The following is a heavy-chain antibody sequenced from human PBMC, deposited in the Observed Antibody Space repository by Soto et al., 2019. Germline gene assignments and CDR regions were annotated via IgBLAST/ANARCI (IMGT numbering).Heavy chain of an antibody. V-gene: IGHV4-34*12. CDR2: IIHSEST. D-gene: IGHD2-2*02. J-gene: IGHJ4*02. CDR3: ARRVPYRHYIDY. CDR1: GGSFSAYY. Sequence: SETLSLTCAVYGGSFSAYYWSWVRQPPGKGLEWIGEIIHSESTKYNPSLKSRVTISVDTSKNQFSLKLSSVTAADTAVYYCARRVPYRHYIDYWGQGTLVTVSS.